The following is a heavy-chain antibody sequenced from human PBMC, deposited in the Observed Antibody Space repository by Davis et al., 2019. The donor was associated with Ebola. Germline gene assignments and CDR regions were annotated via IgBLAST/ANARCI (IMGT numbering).Heavy chain of an antibody. V-gene: IGHV3-7*01. CDR1: GFTFSSYW. D-gene: IGHD3-10*01. CDR3: ARDRRGIFDY. CDR2: IKQDGSEK. Sequence: GESLKISCAASGFTFSSYWMSWVRQAPGKGLEWVANIKQDGSEKYYVDSVKGRFTISRDNAKNSLYLQMNSLRAEDTAVYYCARDRRGIFDYWGQGTLVTVSS. J-gene: IGHJ4*02.